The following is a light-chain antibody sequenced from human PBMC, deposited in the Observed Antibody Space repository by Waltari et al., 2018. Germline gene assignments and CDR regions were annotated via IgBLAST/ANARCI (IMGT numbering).Light chain of an antibody. CDR1: QSVSSSY. J-gene: IGKJ1*01. V-gene: IGKV3-20*01. CDR3: QQYGSSPPET. CDR2: GAS. Sequence: EIVLTQSPGTLSLSPGERATLSCRASQSVSSSYLAWYQQKPGQAPRLLIYGASSRATGIPDRFSCSGSVTDFTLTISRLEPEDFAVYYCQQYGSSPPETFGQGTKVEIK.